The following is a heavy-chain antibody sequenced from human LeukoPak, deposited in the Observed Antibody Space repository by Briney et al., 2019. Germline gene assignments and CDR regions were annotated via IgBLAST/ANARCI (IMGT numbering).Heavy chain of an antibody. J-gene: IGHJ4*02. D-gene: IGHD5-18*01. CDR1: GGSISSYY. V-gene: IGHV4-59*12. CDR3: ARETKEDSYSDY. Sequence: NPSETLSLTCTVSGGSISSYYWSWIRQPPGKGLEWIGYIYYSGSTNYNPSLKSRVTISVDTSKNQFSLKLSSVTAADTAVYYCARETKEDSYSDYWGQGTLVTVSS. CDR2: IYYSGST.